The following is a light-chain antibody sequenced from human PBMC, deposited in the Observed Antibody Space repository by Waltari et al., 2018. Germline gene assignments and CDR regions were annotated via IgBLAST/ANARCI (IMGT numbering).Light chain of an antibody. J-gene: IGKJ3*01. CDR2: AAS. Sequence: DIQMTQSPSSVSVSLGAGVTITCLARQDISHSVAWYQQRPGKAPKLLIYAASSLQSGVPSKFSRSVSRTDFTLTISSLQPEDFATHFCLQANYFPPTFGPGTRVDL. CDR3: LQANYFPPT. CDR1: QDISHS. V-gene: IGKV1-12*01.